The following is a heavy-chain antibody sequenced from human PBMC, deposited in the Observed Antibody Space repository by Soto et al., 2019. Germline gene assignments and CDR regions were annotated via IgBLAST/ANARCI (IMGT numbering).Heavy chain of an antibody. CDR2: IYYSGST. D-gene: IGHD3-22*01. CDR1: GGSISSSSYY. V-gene: IGHV4-39*01. Sequence: QLQLQESGPGLVKPSETLSLTCTVSGGSISSSSYYWGWIRQPPGKGLEWIGSIYYSGSTYYNPSLKSRVTISVDTSKNQFSLKLSSVTAADTAVYYCARHVGQPYYYDSSGYYYGGWFDPWGQGTLVTVSS. CDR3: ARHVGQPYYYDSSGYYYGGWFDP. J-gene: IGHJ5*02.